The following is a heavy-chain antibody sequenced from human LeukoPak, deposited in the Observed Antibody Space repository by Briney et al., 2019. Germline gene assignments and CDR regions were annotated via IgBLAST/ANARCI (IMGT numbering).Heavy chain of an antibody. J-gene: IGHJ3*02. D-gene: IGHD3-10*01. CDR2: VIGSGDRT. Sequence: GGSLRLSCAASGFTFSSYAMTWVRQAPGKGLEWVSGVIGSGDRTYYADSVKGRFTISRDNSKNTLYLLMDSLRAEDTAVYYCAKGLAHGSYYAFDIWGQGTMVTVSS. V-gene: IGHV3-23*01. CDR1: GFTFSSYA. CDR3: AKGLAHGSYYAFDI.